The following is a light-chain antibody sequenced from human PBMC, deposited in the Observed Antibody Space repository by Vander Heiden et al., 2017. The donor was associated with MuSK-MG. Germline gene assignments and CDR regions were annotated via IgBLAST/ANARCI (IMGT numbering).Light chain of an antibody. V-gene: IGKV1-9*01. CDR3: QQLDSSPIT. CDR1: HQIGSY. Sequence: DIQLTQAPSSLSASSGDRVTITSRPRHQIGSYLPRYLLQPGKAPKLLIYAASSLQSGVPPRFSGSGSGTEFTLTIICLQPEDFATNYCQQLDSSPITVGQGTQLEIK. J-gene: IGKJ5*01. CDR2: AAS.